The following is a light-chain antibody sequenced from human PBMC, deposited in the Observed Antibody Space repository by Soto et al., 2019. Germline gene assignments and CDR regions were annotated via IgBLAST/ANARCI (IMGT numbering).Light chain of an antibody. J-gene: IGKJ1*01. V-gene: IGKV1-39*01. CDR2: AAS. CDR3: QQSYSTPGT. CDR1: QSISSY. Sequence: DIQMTQSPSSLSASVGDRVTITCRASQSISSYLNWYQQKPGKAPKLLIYAASSLQSGDPSRFSSSGSGTDFTLTVSSLHPEDVANYYCQQSYSTPGTFGQGTKVEIK.